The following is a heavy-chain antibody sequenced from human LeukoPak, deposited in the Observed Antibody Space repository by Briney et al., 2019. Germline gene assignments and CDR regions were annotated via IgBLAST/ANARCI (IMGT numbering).Heavy chain of an antibody. CDR2: INHSGST. D-gene: IGHD2-2*01. V-gene: IGHV4-34*01. CDR1: GGSFSGYY. J-gene: IGHJ6*02. CDR3: ARGDSDIVVVPAAMDYYGMDV. Sequence: SETLSLTCAVYGGSFSGYYWSWIRQPPGKGLEWIGEINHSGSTNYNPSLKSRVTISVDTSKNQFSLKPSSVTAADTAVYYCARGDSDIVVVPAAMDYYGMDVWGQGTTVTVSS.